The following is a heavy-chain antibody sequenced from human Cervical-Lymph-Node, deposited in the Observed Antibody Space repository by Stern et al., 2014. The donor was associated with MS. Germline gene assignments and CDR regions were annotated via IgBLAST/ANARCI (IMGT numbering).Heavy chain of an antibody. V-gene: IGHV1-46*01. CDR1: GYTFTSYY. CDR2: IDPSGGST. Sequence: VQLVESGAEVKKPGASVKVSCKASGYTFTSYYVHWVRQAPGEGLELMGIIDPSGGSTSYAQKFQGRVTLTRDTSTSTVYMELNSLRSDDTAMYYCAREHTAMGFGYWGQGTLVTVSS. CDR3: AREHTAMGFGY. J-gene: IGHJ4*02. D-gene: IGHD5-18*01.